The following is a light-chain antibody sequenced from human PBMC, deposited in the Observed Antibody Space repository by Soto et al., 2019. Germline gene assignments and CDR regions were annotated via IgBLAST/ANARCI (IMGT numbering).Light chain of an antibody. CDR1: SSDVGGYNY. CDR3: SSYTSTNHVV. Sequence: QSVLTQPASVSGSPGQSITISCTGTSSDVGGYNYVSWYQQHPGKAPKLVIYEVTKRPSGVSNRFSGSKSGNTASLTISGLQPEQEPESYRSSYTSTNHVVFGGGTKVTV. V-gene: IGLV2-14*01. CDR2: EVT. J-gene: IGLJ2*01.